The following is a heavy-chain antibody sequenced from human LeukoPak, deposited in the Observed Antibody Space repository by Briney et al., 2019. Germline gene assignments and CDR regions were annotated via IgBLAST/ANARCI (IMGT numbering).Heavy chain of an antibody. CDR3: ARYLTVTTLAYYYGMDV. CDR2: IYNSGST. V-gene: IGHV4-59*01. Sequence: SETLSLTCTVSGGSISIFYWNWIRQPPGKGLEWIGSIYNSGSTTYNPSLKSRVTISGDTSKNQFSLKLTSVTAADTAVYYCARYLTVTTLAYYYGMDVWGQGTTVTVSS. CDR1: GGSISIFY. D-gene: IGHD4-17*01. J-gene: IGHJ6*02.